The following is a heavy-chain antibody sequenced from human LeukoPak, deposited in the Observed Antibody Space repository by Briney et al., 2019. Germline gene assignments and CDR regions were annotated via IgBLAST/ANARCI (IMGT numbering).Heavy chain of an antibody. Sequence: GSLRLSCAASGFTFSSYSMNWVRQAPGKGLEWVSSISSSSSYIYYADSVKGRFTISRDNAKNSLYLQINSLRAEDTAVYYCTKDLGAVAGTHFDYWGQGTLVTVSS. J-gene: IGHJ4*02. CDR3: TKDLGAVAGTHFDY. V-gene: IGHV3-21*01. CDR1: GFTFSSYS. CDR2: ISSSSSYI. D-gene: IGHD6-19*01.